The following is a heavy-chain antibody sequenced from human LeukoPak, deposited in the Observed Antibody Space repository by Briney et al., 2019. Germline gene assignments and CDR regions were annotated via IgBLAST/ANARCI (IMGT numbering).Heavy chain of an antibody. CDR2: ISGSGGST. CDR3: ARGKSAAGTENKFDP. CDR1: GFTFSSYA. Sequence: GRSLRLSCAASGFTFSSYAMSWVRQAPGKGLEWVSAISGSGGSTYYADSVKGRFTISRDNSKNTLYLQMNSLRAEDTAVYYCARGKSAAGTENKFDPWGQGTLVTVSS. J-gene: IGHJ5*02. V-gene: IGHV3-23*01. D-gene: IGHD6-13*01.